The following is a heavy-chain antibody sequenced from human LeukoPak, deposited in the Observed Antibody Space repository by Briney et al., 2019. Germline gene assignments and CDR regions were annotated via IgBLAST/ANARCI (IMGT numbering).Heavy chain of an antibody. Sequence: SETLSLTCAVSGGSMSSSNWWSWVRQPPGKGLVWIGEIYDSGSSNYNPSLKSRATISVDKSKNQFSLKVNSVTAADTAVYYCARGGYSSSSVSYFDYWGQGTLVTVSS. CDR3: ARGGYSSSSVSYFDY. J-gene: IGHJ4*02. CDR2: IYDSGSS. CDR1: GGSMSSSNW. D-gene: IGHD6-6*01. V-gene: IGHV4-4*02.